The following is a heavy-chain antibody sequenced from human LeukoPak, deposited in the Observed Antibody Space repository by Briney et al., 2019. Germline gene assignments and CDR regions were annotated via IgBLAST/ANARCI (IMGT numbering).Heavy chain of an antibody. V-gene: IGHV3-23*01. J-gene: IGHJ4*02. CDR3: AKGRIVGATSFDY. CDR1: GFSVGNYD. CDR2: ISNDGGRT. D-gene: IGHD1-26*01. Sequence: KPGGSLRLSCAASGFSVGNYDMSWVRQAPGKGLEWVSGISNDGGRTYYADSVKGRLTISRDNSKNSLYLQMNSLRVEDTAVYYCAKGRIVGATSFDYWGQGSLVTVSS.